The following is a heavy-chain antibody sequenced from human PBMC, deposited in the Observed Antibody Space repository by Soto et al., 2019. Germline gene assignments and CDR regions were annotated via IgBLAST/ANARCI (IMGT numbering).Heavy chain of an antibody. Sequence: GALRLSCAASGFSLSDHGVNWVRQAPGKGLEWISSVNRGASSLYYAESVKGRFTMSRGDAKNSVYLQMNSLRDEDTAVYYCARQINWRDGGAWGQGTLVTVSS. CDR3: ARQINWRDGGA. J-gene: IGHJ5*02. CDR1: GFSLSDHG. CDR2: VNRGASSL. V-gene: IGHV3-48*02. D-gene: IGHD3-16*01.